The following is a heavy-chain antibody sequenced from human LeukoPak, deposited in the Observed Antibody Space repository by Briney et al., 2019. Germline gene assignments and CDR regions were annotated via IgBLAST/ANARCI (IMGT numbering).Heavy chain of an antibody. D-gene: IGHD3-22*01. CDR3: ARDQLAYYDSSGYYCPIDY. J-gene: IGHJ4*02. CDR1: GFTFSSYS. CDR2: ISSSSSYI. Sequence: GGSLRLSCAASGFTFSSYSMNWVRQAPGKGLEWVSSISSSSSYIYYADSVKGRFTISRDNAKNSLYLQMNSLRAEDTAVYYCARDQLAYYDSSGYYCPIDYWGQGTLVTVSS. V-gene: IGHV3-21*01.